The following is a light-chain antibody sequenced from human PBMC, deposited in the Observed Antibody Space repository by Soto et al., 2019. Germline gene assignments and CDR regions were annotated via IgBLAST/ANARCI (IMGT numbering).Light chain of an antibody. CDR1: KSISIS. V-gene: IGKV1-39*01. CDR3: QHSYNTPIT. J-gene: IGKJ5*01. CDR2: AAC. Sequence: DIQMSLSPSSLSASEWYRVTITPRASKSISISLNWYQQKPGKAPKVLIYAACSLQRVVPSRFSGSGCGTEFTLTISVLQHEDFATYYYQHSYNTPITFGQGTRLEIK.